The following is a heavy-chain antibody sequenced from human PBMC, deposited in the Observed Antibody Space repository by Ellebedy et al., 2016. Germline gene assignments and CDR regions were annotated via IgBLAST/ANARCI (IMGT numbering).Heavy chain of an antibody. J-gene: IGHJ3*02. Sequence: SETLSLTCAVSGGSISSGGYSWSWIRQPPGKGLEWIGYIYHSGSTYHNPSLKSRVTISVDRSKNQFSLKLSSVTAADTAVYYCAREGNDDSSGYYDAGAFDIWGQGTMVTVSS. CDR2: IYHSGST. V-gene: IGHV4-30-2*01. CDR3: AREGNDDSSGYYDAGAFDI. D-gene: IGHD3-22*01. CDR1: GGSISSGGYS.